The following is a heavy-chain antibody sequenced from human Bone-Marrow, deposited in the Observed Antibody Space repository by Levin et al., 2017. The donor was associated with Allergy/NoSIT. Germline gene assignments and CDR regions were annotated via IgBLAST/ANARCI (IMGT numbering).Heavy chain of an antibody. CDR1: GFTFSSSG. J-gene: IGHJ4*02. CDR3: ARERDLHFDY. V-gene: IGHV3-33*01. Sequence: AGGSLRLSCTTSGFTFSSSGMHWVRQAPGKGLEWVAVIWSDGTQKYYADSVKGRFTISRDNSKNTLYLQMNTLSAEDTAVYYCARERDLHFDYWGQGTLVTVSA. CDR2: IWSDGTQK.